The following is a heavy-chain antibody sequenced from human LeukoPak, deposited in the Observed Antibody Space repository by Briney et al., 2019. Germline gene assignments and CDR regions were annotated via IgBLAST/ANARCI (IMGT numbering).Heavy chain of an antibody. D-gene: IGHD6-13*01. CDR1: ASISSGDYY. CDR3: AKISGYSTSWTPDY. Sequence: SETLSLTCTVSASISSGDYYWNWIRQPAGKGLEWIGRASASGYTNYNPSLRSRITISVDTSKNQFSLELTSVTAADTAVYYCAKISGYSTSWTPDYWGQGTLVTVSS. V-gene: IGHV4-61*02. CDR2: ASASGYT. J-gene: IGHJ4*02.